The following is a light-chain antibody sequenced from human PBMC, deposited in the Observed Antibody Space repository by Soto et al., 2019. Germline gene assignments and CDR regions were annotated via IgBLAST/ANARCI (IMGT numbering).Light chain of an antibody. V-gene: IGLV2-14*02. J-gene: IGLJ1*01. CDR1: SSDVGSYNL. Sequence: QSVLTQPASVSGSPGQSITISCTGTSSDVGSYNLVSWYQQHPGKAPKLMIYEGSNRPSGVPDRFSGSKSGNTASLTISGLQAEDEADYYCNSYTSSGTYVFGTGTKVTVL. CDR3: NSYTSSGTYV. CDR2: EGS.